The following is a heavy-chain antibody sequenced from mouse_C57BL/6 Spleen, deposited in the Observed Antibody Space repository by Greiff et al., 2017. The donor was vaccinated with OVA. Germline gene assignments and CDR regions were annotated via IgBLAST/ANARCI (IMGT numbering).Heavy chain of an antibody. CDR2: IYPGDGDT. CDR3: ARASYYYGSDWYFDV. CDR1: GYAFSSSW. J-gene: IGHJ1*03. D-gene: IGHD1-1*01. Sequence: VQGVESGPELVKPGASVKISCKASGYAFSSSWMNWVKQRPGKGLEWIGRIYPGDGDTNYNGKFKGKATLTADKSSSTAYMQLSSLTSEDSAVYFCARASYYYGSDWYFDVWGTGTTVTVSS. V-gene: IGHV1-82*01.